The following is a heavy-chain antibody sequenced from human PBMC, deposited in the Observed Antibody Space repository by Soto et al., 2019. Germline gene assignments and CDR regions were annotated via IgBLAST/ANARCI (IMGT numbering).Heavy chain of an antibody. CDR1: GFTVSSNY. J-gene: IGHJ4*02. Sequence: PGGSLRLSCAASGFTVSSNYMSWVRQAPGKGLEWVSGVNWNGGSTGYADSVKGRFTISRDNAKNSLYLQMNSLRAEDTAFYYCVRGASLNFDYWGQGTLVTVSS. CDR2: VNWNGGST. D-gene: IGHD1-26*01. CDR3: VRGASLNFDY. V-gene: IGHV3-20*04.